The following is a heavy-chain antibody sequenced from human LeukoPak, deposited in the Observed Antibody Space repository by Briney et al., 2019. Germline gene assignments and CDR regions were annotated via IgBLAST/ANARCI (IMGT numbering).Heavy chain of an antibody. CDR3: ARDHCSPGTCLGGH. V-gene: IGHV1-3*01. CDR2: INAGNGNT. D-gene: IGHD2-15*01. CDR1: GYTFTSYA. J-gene: IGHJ4*02. Sequence: GASVKVSCKASGYTFTSYAMHWVRQAPGQRLEWMGWINAGNGNTKYSQKFQGRVTITRDTSASTAYMELSSLRSEDTAIYYCARDHCSPGTCLGGHWGQGTLVTVSS.